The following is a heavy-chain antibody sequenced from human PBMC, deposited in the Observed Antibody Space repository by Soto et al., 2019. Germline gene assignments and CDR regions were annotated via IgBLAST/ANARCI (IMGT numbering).Heavy chain of an antibody. CDR1: GGSITSYY. CDR3: ARGTTGDY. J-gene: IGHJ4*02. Sequence: QVQLQESGPGLVKPSETLSLTCTVSGGSITSYYWSWIRQPPGKGLEWIGYVYYSGSTNYNPSLKSRVTISVDMSKNEFSLKLRSVTAADTAVYFCARGTTGDYWGQGTLVTVSS. V-gene: IGHV4-59*01. CDR2: VYYSGST. D-gene: IGHD4-17*01.